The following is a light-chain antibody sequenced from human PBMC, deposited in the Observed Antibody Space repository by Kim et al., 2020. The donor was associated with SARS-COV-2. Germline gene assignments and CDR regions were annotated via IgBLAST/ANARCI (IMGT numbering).Light chain of an antibody. CDR3: QVWESSSDRRDVV. CDR1: QIGSKS. CDR2: DDH. V-gene: IGLV3-21*03. Sequence: SYELTQSPSVSVAPGKTATITWGGNQIGSKSVHWYQQKPGQAPVLVVYDDHDRPSEIAERFSGSNSGNTATLTISRVEAGDEADYYCQVWESSSDRRDVVFGGGTQLTVL. J-gene: IGLJ2*01.